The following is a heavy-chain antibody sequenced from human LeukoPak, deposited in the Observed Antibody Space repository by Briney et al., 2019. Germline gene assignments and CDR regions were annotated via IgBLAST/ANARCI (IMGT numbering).Heavy chain of an antibody. CDR3: ARDRRPDAFDV. Sequence: GGSLRLSCAASGFQFSNYWMTWVRQAPGKGLEWVANIKRDGSEKYYVDSVKGRFTISRDNAKNSLYLQMNSLRAEDTAVYYCARDRRPDAFDVWGQGTMVTVSS. CDR2: IKRDGSEK. CDR1: GFQFSNYW. J-gene: IGHJ3*01. V-gene: IGHV3-7*01.